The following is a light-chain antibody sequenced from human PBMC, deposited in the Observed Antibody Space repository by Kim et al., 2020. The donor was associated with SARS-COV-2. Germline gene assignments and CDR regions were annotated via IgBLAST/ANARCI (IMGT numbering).Light chain of an antibody. CDR3: QQSFSTPRT. V-gene: IGKV1-39*01. Sequence: ASVGDRVPLTCRASEMISRSLHWYQQKPGKAPNLLIFATSSLHSGVPSRFSGTGSGTDFTLTISSLQPEDLATYYCQQSFSTPRTFGQGTKVDIK. J-gene: IGKJ1*01. CDR1: EMISRS. CDR2: ATS.